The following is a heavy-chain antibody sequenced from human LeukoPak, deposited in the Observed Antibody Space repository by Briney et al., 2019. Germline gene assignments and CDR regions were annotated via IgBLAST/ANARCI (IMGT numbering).Heavy chain of an antibody. CDR3: AIVGEYSSSSLDY. CDR2: INPNSGGT. D-gene: IGHD6-6*01. J-gene: IGHJ4*02. V-gene: IGHV1-2*02. CDR1: GYTFTGYY. Sequence: GASVKVSCKASGYTFTGYYMHWVRQAPGQGLEWMEWINPNSGGTNYAQKFQGRVTMTRDTSISTAYMELSRLRSDDTAVYYCAIVGEYSSSSLDYWGQGTLVTVSS.